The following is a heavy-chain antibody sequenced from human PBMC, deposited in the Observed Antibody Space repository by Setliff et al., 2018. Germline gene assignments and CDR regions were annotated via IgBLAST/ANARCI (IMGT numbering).Heavy chain of an antibody. Sequence: ASVKVSCKTSGYAFTDNYIHWVRQAPGQGLDWMGWINPKTGGTNLAQKFQGWVSMTSDTSITTAYMELVRLTSDDMAVYFCARSDHWVVDGFDVWGQGTMVTVSS. J-gene: IGHJ3*01. CDR1: GYAFTDNY. CDR2: INPKTGGT. D-gene: IGHD3-16*01. CDR3: ARSDHWVVDGFDV. V-gene: IGHV1-2*04.